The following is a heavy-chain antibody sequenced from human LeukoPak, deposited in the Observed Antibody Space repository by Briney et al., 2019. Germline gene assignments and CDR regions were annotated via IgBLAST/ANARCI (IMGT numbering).Heavy chain of an antibody. CDR2: IYYSGST. V-gene: IGHV4-59*06. CDR1: GGSISSYY. Sequence: SETLSLTCTVSGGSISSYYWSWIRQPPGKGLEWIGYIYYSGSTYYNPSLKSRVTISVDTSKNQFSLKLSSVTAADTAVYYCARDRWGTTPNYFDYWGQGTLVTVSS. D-gene: IGHD2/OR15-2a*01. CDR3: ARDRWGTTPNYFDY. J-gene: IGHJ4*02.